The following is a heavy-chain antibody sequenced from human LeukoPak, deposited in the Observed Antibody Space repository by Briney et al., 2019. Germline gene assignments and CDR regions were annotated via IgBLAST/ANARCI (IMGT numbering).Heavy chain of an antibody. J-gene: IGHJ6*02. CDR3: ARDLYHDSSGYEDGYYYYYGMDV. Sequence: SETLSLTCTVSGGSISSYYWSWIRQPAGKGLEWIGRIYTSGSTNYNPSLKSRVTMSVDTSKNQFSLKLSSVTAADTAVYYCARDLYHDSSGYEDGYYYYYGMDVWGQGTTVTVSS. V-gene: IGHV4-4*07. D-gene: IGHD3-22*01. CDR1: GGSISSYY. CDR2: IYTSGST.